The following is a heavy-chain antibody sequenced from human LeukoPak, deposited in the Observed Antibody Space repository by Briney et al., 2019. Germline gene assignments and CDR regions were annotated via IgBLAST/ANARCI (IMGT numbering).Heavy chain of an antibody. D-gene: IGHD5-12*01. Sequence: GGSLRLSCAASGFTFSSYAMSWVRPAPGKGLEWVSAISGSGGSTYYADSVKGRFTIPRDNSKNTLYLQMNSLRAEDTAVYYCAKDRGGSGYDSYYFDYWGQGTRVTVSS. V-gene: IGHV3-23*01. CDR1: GFTFSSYA. CDR3: AKDRGGSGYDSYYFDY. CDR2: ISGSGGST. J-gene: IGHJ4*02.